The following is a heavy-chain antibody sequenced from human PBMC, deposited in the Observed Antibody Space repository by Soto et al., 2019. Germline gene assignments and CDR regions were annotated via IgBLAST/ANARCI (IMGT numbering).Heavy chain of an antibody. CDR1: GFTLSNYS. D-gene: IGHD6-13*01. CDR3: AREPNTAVVNYGMDV. Sequence: EVQLVESGGGLVQPGGSLRLSCAASGFTLSNYSMSWVRQAPGKGLEWVADINRHGRDKYYVDSVKGRFTISRDNSTESLYLHMNSLRDADTAVYYSAREPNTAVVNYGMDVWAQGTTFPVS. J-gene: IGHJ6*02. V-gene: IGHV3-7*01. CDR2: INRHGRDK.